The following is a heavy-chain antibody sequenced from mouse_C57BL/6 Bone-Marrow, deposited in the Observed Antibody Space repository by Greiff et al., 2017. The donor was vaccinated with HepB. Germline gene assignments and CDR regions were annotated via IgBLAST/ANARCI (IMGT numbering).Heavy chain of an antibody. V-gene: IGHV14-4*01. CDR3: TTTVPWFAY. Sequence: VQLQQSGAELVRPGASVKLSCTASGFNIKDDYMHWVKQRPEQGLEWIGWIDPENGDTEYASKFQGKATITADTSSNTAYLQLSSLTSEDTAVYYCTTTVPWFAYWGRGTLVTVSA. CDR2: IDPENGDT. D-gene: IGHD1-1*01. J-gene: IGHJ3*01. CDR1: GFNIKDDY.